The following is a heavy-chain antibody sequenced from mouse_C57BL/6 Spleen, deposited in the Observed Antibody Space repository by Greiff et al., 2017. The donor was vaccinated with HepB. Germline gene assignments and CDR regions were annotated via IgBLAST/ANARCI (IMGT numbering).Heavy chain of an antibody. CDR2: ISSGGDYI. CDR1: GFTFSSYA. Sequence: EVKLVESGEGLVKPGGSLKLSCAASGFTFSSYAMSWVRQTPEKRLEWVAYISSGGDYIYYADTVKGRFTISRDNARNTLYLQMSSLKSEDTAMYYCTRVITTVVATDYFDYWGQGTTLTVSS. V-gene: IGHV5-9-1*02. CDR3: TRVITTVVATDYFDY. J-gene: IGHJ2*01. D-gene: IGHD1-1*01.